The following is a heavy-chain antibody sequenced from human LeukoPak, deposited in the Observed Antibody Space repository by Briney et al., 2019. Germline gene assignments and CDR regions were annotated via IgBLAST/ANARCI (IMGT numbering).Heavy chain of an antibody. D-gene: IGHD3-10*01. J-gene: IGHJ6*03. V-gene: IGHV4-59*01. CDR2: IYYRVTS. CDR3: ARGPYYYGSYYYYYYMDV. CDR1: GDSISTYY. Sequence: SETLSLTCTVSGDSISTYYWSWIRQPPGKGLEWIGYIYYRVTSDYNPSLKSRVTISVDMSTKQISLKLSSVTAADTAVYYCARGPYYYGSYYYYYYMDVWGKGTTVTISS.